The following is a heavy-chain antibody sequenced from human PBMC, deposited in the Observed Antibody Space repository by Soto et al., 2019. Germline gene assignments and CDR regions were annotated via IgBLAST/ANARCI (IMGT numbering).Heavy chain of an antibody. V-gene: IGHV3-23*01. CDR1: GFTFSTCA. Sequence: GGSLRLSCPATGFTFSTCAMNWVRQAPGKGLEWVSTISGSGSTTYYADSVKGRFTISRDNFKNTLYLQMNSLRAEDTAVYYCARDRVDGYNYNWFDPWGQGTLVTVSS. J-gene: IGHJ5*02. D-gene: IGHD5-12*01. CDR3: ARDRVDGYNYNWFDP. CDR2: ISGSGSTT.